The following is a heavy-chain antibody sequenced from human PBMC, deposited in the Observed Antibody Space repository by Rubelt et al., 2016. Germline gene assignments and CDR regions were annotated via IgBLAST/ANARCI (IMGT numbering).Heavy chain of an antibody. CDR3: ARDLYKGPRWLVAY. V-gene: IGHV1-2*02. Sequence: QVQLVQSGAEVKKPGASVKVSCKASGYTFTGYYMHWVRQAPGQGLEWMGWINPNSGGTNYAQKFQGRVTMTRYTSISTAYMELSVLRSDDTAVYYCARDLYKGPRWLVAYWGQGTLVTVSS. CDR2: INPNSGGT. D-gene: IGHD6-19*01. J-gene: IGHJ4*02. CDR1: GYTFTGYY.